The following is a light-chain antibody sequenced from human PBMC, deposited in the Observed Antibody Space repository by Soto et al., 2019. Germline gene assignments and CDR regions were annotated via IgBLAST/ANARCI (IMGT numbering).Light chain of an antibody. CDR1: SSNIGAGYD. CDR2: GNS. J-gene: IGLJ2*01. V-gene: IGLV1-40*01. CDR3: QSYDSSLSGWGV. Sequence: QAVVTQPPSVSGAPGLRVTISCTGSSSNIGAGYDVHWYQQLPGTAPKLLIYGNSNRPSGVPDRFSGSKSGTSASLAITGLQAEDEADYYCQSYDSSLSGWGVFGGGTKVTVL.